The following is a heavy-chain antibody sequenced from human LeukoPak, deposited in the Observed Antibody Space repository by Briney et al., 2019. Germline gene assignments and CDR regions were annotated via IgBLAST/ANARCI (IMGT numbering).Heavy chain of an antibody. Sequence: GGSQRLSCAASGFTFSGYAMHWARQAPGKGLEWGAVISYDGSNEYYAYSVKGRFTISRHNSKNTLYLQMNSLSVEDTAVYYCARVGYYASGPFSYFDYWGQGTLVTVSS. CDR1: GFTFSGYA. V-gene: IGHV3-30-3*01. D-gene: IGHD3-10*01. CDR2: ISYDGSNE. CDR3: ARVGYYASGPFSYFDY. J-gene: IGHJ4*02.